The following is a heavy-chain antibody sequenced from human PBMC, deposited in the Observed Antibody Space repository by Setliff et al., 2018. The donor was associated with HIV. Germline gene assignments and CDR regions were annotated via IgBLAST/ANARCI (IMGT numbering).Heavy chain of an antibody. D-gene: IGHD5-18*01. V-gene: IGHV7-4-1*02. CDR1: GYSFTNYD. Sequence: ASVKVSCKASGYSFTNYDIHWVRQAAGQGLEWMGWINTYTGNPTYAQDFTGRFVFSLDTPVSTAYLLISSLKAEDTAVYYCARATWIRSSYYFDYWGQGTLVTVSS. CDR2: INTYTGNP. J-gene: IGHJ4*02. CDR3: ARATWIRSSYYFDY.